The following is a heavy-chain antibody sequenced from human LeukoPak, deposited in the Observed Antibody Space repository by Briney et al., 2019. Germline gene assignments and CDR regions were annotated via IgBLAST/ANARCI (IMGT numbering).Heavy chain of an antibody. D-gene: IGHD3-22*01. CDR1: GFTFSSYE. J-gene: IGHJ4*02. CDR3: AKDKADDYYDSSGRGFDY. V-gene: IGHV3-48*03. Sequence: GGSLRLSCAASGFTFSSYEMSWVRQAPGKGLEWVSYISSSGSTIYYADSVKGRFTISRDNAKNSLYLQMNSLRAEDTALYYCAKDKADDYYDSSGRGFDYWGQGTLVTVSS. CDR2: ISSSGSTI.